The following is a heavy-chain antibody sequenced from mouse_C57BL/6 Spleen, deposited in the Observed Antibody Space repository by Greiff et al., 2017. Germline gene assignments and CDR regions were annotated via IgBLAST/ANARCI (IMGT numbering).Heavy chain of an antibody. CDR3: ARSYDGYFEGYFDV. V-gene: IGHV1-81*01. CDR1: GYTFTSYG. CDR2: IYPRSGNT. D-gene: IGHD2-3*01. Sequence: VQLQQSGAELARPGASVKLSCKASGYTFTSYGISWVKQRTGQGLEWIGEIYPRSGNTYYNEKFKGKATLTADKSSSTAYMELRSLTSEDSAVYFCARSYDGYFEGYFDVWGTGTTVTVSS. J-gene: IGHJ1*03.